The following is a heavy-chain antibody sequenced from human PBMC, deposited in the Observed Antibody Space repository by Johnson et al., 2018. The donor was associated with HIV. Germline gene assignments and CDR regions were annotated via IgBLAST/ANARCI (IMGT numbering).Heavy chain of an antibody. D-gene: IGHD6-19*01. CDR3: ARAGAVGFDAFDI. CDR1: GITFSDYA. V-gene: IGHV3-30-3*01. Sequence: QVPLVESGGGVVQPGSSLRLSCAASGITFSDYAMHWVRQAPGKGLARVSVISYDGSNNYYADSVKGRFTISRDNSKNTLYLQMNSRRAEDTAVYYCARAGAVGFDAFDIWGQGTMVTVSS. CDR2: ISYDGSNN. J-gene: IGHJ3*02.